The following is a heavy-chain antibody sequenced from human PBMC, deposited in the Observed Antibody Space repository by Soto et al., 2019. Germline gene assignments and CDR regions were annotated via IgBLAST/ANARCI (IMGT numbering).Heavy chain of an antibody. CDR1: GYPVTAYY. V-gene: IGHV1-2*02. Sequence: QLHLVQSGAGVKKPGASVTVSCSASGYPVTAYYMHWVRQAPGRGVEWMGGVNPATGAARYTQTFQGRVTMTRDPSTRSAFKGLRGLPSEDPAVFLRAGGGGVGVAGSAAFDMWGQGTLVTVSS. J-gene: IGHJ3*02. D-gene: IGHD3-3*01. CDR2: VNPATGAA. CDR3: AGGGGVGVAGSAAFDM.